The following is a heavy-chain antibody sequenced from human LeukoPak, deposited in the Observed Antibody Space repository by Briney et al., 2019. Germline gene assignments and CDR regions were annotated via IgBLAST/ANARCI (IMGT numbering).Heavy chain of an antibody. CDR2: IYVGGST. CDR3: PRITAYDDS. V-gene: IGHV3-53*01. D-gene: IGHD1-20*01. CDR1: GFTVSSNY. J-gene: IGHJ5*01. Sequence: GGSLRLSCAASGFTVSSNYMNWVRQAPGKGLEWVSGIYVGGSTYYADSVKGRFTISRDNSRNTLYLQMNSLRAEDTAVYYCPRITAYDDSWGQGTLVTVSS.